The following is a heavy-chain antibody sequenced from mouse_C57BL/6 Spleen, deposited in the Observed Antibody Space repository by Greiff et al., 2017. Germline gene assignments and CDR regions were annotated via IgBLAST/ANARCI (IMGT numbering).Heavy chain of an antibody. CDR3: YYGNYDAMDY. CDR1: GYTFTDYA. CDR2: ISTYYGDA. D-gene: IGHD2-1*01. V-gene: IGHV1-67*01. Sequence: VMLVESGPELVRPGVSVKISCKGSGYTFTDYAMHWVKQSHAKSLEWIGVISTYYGDASYNQKFKDKATMTVDKSSSTAYMELARLTSEDSAVWVIYYGNYDAMDYWGQGTSVTVSS. J-gene: IGHJ4*01.